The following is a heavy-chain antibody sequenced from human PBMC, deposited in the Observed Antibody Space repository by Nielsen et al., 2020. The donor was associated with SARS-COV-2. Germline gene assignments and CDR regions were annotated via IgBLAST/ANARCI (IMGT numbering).Heavy chain of an antibody. CDR1: GGNFSSYA. Sequence: ASVKVSCKASGGNFSSYAISWVRQAPGQGLEWMGWISTNNGDTNYAQKFQGRVTMTTDTSTSTAYMELRSLRSDDTAVYYCARDCSGGPCYATYWGQGTLVTVSS. CDR2: ISTNNGDT. D-gene: IGHD2-15*01. J-gene: IGHJ4*02. CDR3: ARDCSGGPCYATY. V-gene: IGHV1-18*01.